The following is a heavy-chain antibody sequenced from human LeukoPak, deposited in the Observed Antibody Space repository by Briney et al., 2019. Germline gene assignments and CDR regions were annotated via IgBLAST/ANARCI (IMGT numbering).Heavy chain of an antibody. CDR1: GFTFSSYW. V-gene: IGHV3-7*01. CDR2: IKQDGSEK. Sequence: GGSLRLSCAASGFTFSSYWVSWVRQAPGKGLEWVANIKQDGSEKYYVDSVKGRFTISRDNAKNSLYLQMNSLRAEDTAVYYCARDQEWELMPLDVWGKGTTVTVSS. D-gene: IGHD1-26*01. J-gene: IGHJ6*04. CDR3: ARDQEWELMPLDV.